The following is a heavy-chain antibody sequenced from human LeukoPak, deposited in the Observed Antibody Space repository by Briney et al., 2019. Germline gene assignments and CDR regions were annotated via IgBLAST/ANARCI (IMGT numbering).Heavy chain of an antibody. J-gene: IGHJ4*02. D-gene: IGHD6-19*01. Sequence: GGSLRLSCAASGFTFSSYAMHWIRQAPGKGLEWVAVISYDGSNKYYADSVKGRFTISRDNSKNTLYLQMNSLRAEDTAVYYCARDVGGWYDYWGQGTLVTVSS. V-gene: IGHV3-30-3*01. CDR3: ARDVGGWYDY. CDR1: GFTFSSYA. CDR2: ISYDGSNK.